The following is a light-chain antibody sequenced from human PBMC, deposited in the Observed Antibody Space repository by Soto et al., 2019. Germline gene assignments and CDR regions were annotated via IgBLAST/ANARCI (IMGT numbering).Light chain of an antibody. CDR2: AAS. CDR3: QQYDSSPYS. V-gene: IGKV3-20*01. Sequence: EVVLTQSPATLSLSPGERATLSCRASQSVSSTYFAWYQQKPGQAPRLLMYAASRRETGIPDTFSGSGSGTDFTLTISRLEPEDFAVYYCQQYDSSPYSFGQGTKLEIK. CDR1: QSVSSTY. J-gene: IGKJ2*03.